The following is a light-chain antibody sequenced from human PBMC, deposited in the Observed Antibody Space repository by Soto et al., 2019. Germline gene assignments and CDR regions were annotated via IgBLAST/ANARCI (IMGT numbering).Light chain of an antibody. V-gene: IGLV2-14*03. Sequence: QSALTQPASVSGSPGQSIAVSCSGTSSDIGAYIHVSWYQQHPGKAPKLMIYDVSNRPSGVSDRFSGSKSVNTASLTISGLQAEDEADYYCTSYTTSGTYVFGAGTKLTVL. CDR1: SSDIGAYIH. CDR2: DVS. CDR3: TSYTTSGTYV. J-gene: IGLJ1*01.